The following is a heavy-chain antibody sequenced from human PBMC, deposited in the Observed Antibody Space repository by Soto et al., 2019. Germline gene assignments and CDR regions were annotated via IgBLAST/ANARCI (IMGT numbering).Heavy chain of an antibody. J-gene: IGHJ3*02. CDR1: GGSISGYY. D-gene: IGHD3-22*01. Sequence: SETLSLTCTVSGGSISGYYWSWIRQPPGKGLEWIGYIYYSGSTNYNPSLKSRVTISVDTSKNQFSLKLSSVTAADTAVYYCARNYYDSSGYSYDAFDIWGQGTMVTVSS. CDR3: ARNYYDSSGYSYDAFDI. CDR2: IYYSGST. V-gene: IGHV4-59*01.